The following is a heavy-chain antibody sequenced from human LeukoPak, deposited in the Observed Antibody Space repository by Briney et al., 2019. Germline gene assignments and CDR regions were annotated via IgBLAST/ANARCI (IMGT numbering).Heavy chain of an antibody. CDR1: GFTFDDYA. J-gene: IGHJ4*02. Sequence: PGGSLRLSCAASGFTFDDYAMHWVRQAPGKGLEWVSGISWNSGSIGYADSVKGRFTISRDNAKNSLYLQMNSLRAEDTALYYCAKGDRDYYDSSGYSFDYWGQGTLVTVSS. D-gene: IGHD3-22*01. CDR2: ISWNSGSI. V-gene: IGHV3-9*01. CDR3: AKGDRDYYDSSGYSFDY.